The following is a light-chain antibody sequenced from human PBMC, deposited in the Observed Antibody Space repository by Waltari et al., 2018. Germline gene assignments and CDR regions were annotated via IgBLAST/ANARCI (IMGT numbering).Light chain of an antibody. CDR1: QSITNW. CDR2: KAS. Sequence: DIQMTQSPSTLSASVGDRVTIPCRASQSITNWLAWYQQKPGKAPKLLLYKASNLESGVPSSSSGKRSGTEFTLTISSLHAYDFPPYYCQQYENYWTFGQGTKVEIK. CDR3: QQYENYWT. V-gene: IGKV1-5*03. J-gene: IGKJ1*01.